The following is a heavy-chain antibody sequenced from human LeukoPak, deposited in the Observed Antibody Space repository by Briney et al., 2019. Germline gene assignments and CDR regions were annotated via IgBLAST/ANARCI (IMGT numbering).Heavy chain of an antibody. CDR2: IYYSGST. V-gene: IGHV4-59*01. CDR3: ARYLSGYLDY. CDR1: GGSISSYY. Sequence: SETLSLTCTVSGGSISSYYWSWNRQPPGKGLEWIGYIYYSGSTNYNPSLKSRVTISVDTSKNQFSLKLSSVTAADTAVYYCARYLSGYLDYWGQGTPGTVSS. J-gene: IGHJ4*02. D-gene: IGHD3-9*01.